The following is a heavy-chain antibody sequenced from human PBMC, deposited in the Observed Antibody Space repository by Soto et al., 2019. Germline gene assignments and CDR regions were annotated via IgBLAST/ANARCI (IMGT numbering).Heavy chain of an antibody. V-gene: IGHV3-7*03. CDR3: ARDWSITMIVEDAFDI. D-gene: IGHD3-22*01. CDR2: IKQDGSEK. CDR1: GFTFSSYW. J-gene: IGHJ3*02. Sequence: PGGSLRLSCAASGFTFSSYWMSWVRQAPGKGLEWVANIKQDGSEKYYVDSVKGRFTISRDNAKNSLYLQMNSLRAEDTAVYYCARDWSITMIVEDAFDIWGQGTMVTVSS.